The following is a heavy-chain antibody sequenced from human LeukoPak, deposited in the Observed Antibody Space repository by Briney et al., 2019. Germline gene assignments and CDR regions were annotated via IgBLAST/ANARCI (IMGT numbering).Heavy chain of an antibody. V-gene: IGHV1-2*06. CDR2: INPNSGGT. CDR1: GYTFTGYY. Sequence: ASVKVSCKASGYTFTGYYMHWVRQAPGQGLEWRGRINPNSGGTNYAQKFQGRVTMTRDTPISTAYMELSRLRSDDTAVYYCARVPRRDSSGPFDYWGQGTLVTVSS. D-gene: IGHD3-22*01. J-gene: IGHJ4*02. CDR3: ARVPRRDSSGPFDY.